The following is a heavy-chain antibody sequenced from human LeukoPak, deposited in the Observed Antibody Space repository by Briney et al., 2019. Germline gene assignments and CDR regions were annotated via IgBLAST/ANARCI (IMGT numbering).Heavy chain of an antibody. D-gene: IGHD6-13*01. CDR3: TTITSAAADY. CDR2: IRSKTGGGTT. J-gene: IGHJ4*02. CDR1: GFTFSNAW. V-gene: IGHV3-15*01. Sequence: PGGSLRLSCAASGFTFSNAWMSWVCQAPGKGLEWVGRIRSKTGGGTTDYAAPVKGRFTISRDDSKNTLFLQMNSLKTEDTAVYYCTTITSAAADYWGQGILVTVSS.